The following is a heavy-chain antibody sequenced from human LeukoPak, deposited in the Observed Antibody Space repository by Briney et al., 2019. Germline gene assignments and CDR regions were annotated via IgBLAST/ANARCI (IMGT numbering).Heavy chain of an antibody. Sequence: ASETLSLTCAVYGGSFSGYYWSWIRQPPGKGLEWIGEINHSGSTNYNPSLKSRVTISVDTSKYQFSLKLSSVTAADTAVYYCVRDYFSGLGRWGQGTLVTVSS. D-gene: IGHD3-10*01. CDR2: INHSGST. CDR3: VRDYFSGLGR. V-gene: IGHV4-34*01. J-gene: IGHJ4*02. CDR1: GGSFSGYY.